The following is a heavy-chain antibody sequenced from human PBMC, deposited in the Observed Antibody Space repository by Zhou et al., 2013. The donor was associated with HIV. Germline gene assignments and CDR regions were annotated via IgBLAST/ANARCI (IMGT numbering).Heavy chain of an antibody. J-gene: IGHJ4*02. D-gene: IGHD2-2*01. CDR3: ASYCSSTSCSWLN. CDR1: GGTFSSYA. Sequence: QVQLVQSGAEVKKPGSSVKVSCKASGGTFSSYAISWVRQAPGQGLEWMGRIIPILGIANYAQKFQGRVTITADKSTSTAYMELSSLRSEDTAVYYCASYCSSTSCSWLNWGQGTLVTVSS. V-gene: IGHV1-69*04. CDR2: IIPILGIA.